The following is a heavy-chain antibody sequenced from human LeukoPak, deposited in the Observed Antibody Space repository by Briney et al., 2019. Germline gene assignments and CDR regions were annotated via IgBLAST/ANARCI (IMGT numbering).Heavy chain of an antibody. V-gene: IGHV3-48*03. CDR3: ARGMVYYDSSGYYGAFDI. CDR2: ISSSGSTI. J-gene: IGHJ3*02. CDR1: GFTLSSYE. Sequence: GGSLRRSCAASGFTLSSYEMNWVRQAPGKGLGWVSYISSSGSTIYYADSVKGRFTISRDNAKNSLYLQMNSLRAEDTAVYYCARGMVYYDSSGYYGAFDIWGQGTMVTVSS. D-gene: IGHD3-22*01.